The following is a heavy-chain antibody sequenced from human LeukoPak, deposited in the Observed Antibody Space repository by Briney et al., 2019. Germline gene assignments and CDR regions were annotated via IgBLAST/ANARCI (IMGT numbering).Heavy chain of an antibody. V-gene: IGHV3-48*04. CDR1: GFTFSSYS. Sequence: GGSLRLSCAASGFTFSSYSMNWVRQAPGKGLEWVSYISGSSSTIKYADSVKGRFTISRDNAKNSLYLQMNSLRAEDTAVYYCARDNSGYDGGLDYWGQGTLVTVSS. CDR3: ARDNSGYDGGLDY. D-gene: IGHD5-12*01. CDR2: ISGSSSTI. J-gene: IGHJ4*02.